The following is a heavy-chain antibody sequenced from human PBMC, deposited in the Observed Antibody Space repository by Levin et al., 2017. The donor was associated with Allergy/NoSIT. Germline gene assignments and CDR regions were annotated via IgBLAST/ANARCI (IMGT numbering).Heavy chain of an antibody. J-gene: IGHJ4*02. CDR1: GWTLNTDW. CDR3: ARVVLTGFHNHFES. V-gene: IGHV5-51*01. Sequence: GESLKISCKGFGWTLNTDWIAWVRQMPGKGLEWMGIIYPGDSDRKYSPSFQGQVTISVDKSISTAYLQWSRLKTSDTAMYYCARVVLTGFHNHFESWGQGTLVTVSS. CDR2: IYPGDSDR. D-gene: IGHD3-9*01.